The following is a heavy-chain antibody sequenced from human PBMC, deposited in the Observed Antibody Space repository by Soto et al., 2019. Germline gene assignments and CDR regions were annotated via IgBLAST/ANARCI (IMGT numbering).Heavy chain of an antibody. CDR3: ASGQLGYCSGGSCYPLYYYGMDV. J-gene: IGHJ6*02. Sequence: QVQLQESGPGLVKPSQTLSLTCTVSGGSISSGGYYWSWIRQHPGKGLEWIGYIYYSGSTYYNPSLKSRVTISVDTSKNPFSLKLSSVTAADTAVYYCASGQLGYCSGGSCYPLYYYGMDVWGQGTTVTVSS. CDR1: GGSISSGGYY. CDR2: IYYSGST. D-gene: IGHD2-15*01. V-gene: IGHV4-31*03.